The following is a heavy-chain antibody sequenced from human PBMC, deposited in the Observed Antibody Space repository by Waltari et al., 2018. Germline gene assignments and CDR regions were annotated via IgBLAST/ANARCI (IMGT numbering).Heavy chain of an antibody. Sequence: QVQLQESGPGLVKPSETLSLPCAVSGYSISSGYYLRWLRQPPGKGLEWIGSIYHSGRTYYNPSLKSRVTISVDTSKNQFSLKLSSVTAADTAVYYCARVLGITGTTIWFDPWGQGTLVTVSS. CDR2: IYHSGRT. V-gene: IGHV4-38-2*01. J-gene: IGHJ5*02. D-gene: IGHD1-7*01. CDR3: ARVLGITGTTIWFDP. CDR1: GYSISSGYY.